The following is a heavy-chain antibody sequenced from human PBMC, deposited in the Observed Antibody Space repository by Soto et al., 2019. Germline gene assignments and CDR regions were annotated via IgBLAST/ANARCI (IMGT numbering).Heavy chain of an antibody. CDR3: ARDGIWTYYYYYYMDV. V-gene: IGHV3-21*01. D-gene: IGHD1-1*01. CDR2: ISSSSSYI. J-gene: IGHJ6*03. Sequence: GGSLRLSCAASGFTFSSYSMNWVRQAPGKGLEWVSSISSSSSYIYYADSVKGRFTISRDNAKNSLYLQMNSLRAEDTAVYYCARDGIWTYYYYYYMDVWGKGTTVTVSS. CDR1: GFTFSSYS.